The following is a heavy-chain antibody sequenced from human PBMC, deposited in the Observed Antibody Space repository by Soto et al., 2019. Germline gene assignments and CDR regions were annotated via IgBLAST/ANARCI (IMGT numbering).Heavy chain of an antibody. CDR1: GFTFSSYA. D-gene: IGHD2-15*01. V-gene: IGHV3-48*02. CDR2: ISSSSSTI. CDR3: AREECSGGSCYLGYYYYGMDV. J-gene: IGHJ6*02. Sequence: GAALILSCAASGFTFSSYAMNWVRQAPGKGLEWVSYISSSSSTIYYADSVKGRFTISRDNAKNSLYLQMNSLRDEDTAVYYCAREECSGGSCYLGYYYYGMDVWGQGTTVTGSS.